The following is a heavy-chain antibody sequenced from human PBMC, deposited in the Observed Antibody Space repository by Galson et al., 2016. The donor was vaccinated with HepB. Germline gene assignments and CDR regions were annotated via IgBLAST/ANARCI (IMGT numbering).Heavy chain of an antibody. CDR3: ASPRGTSWDYFDY. D-gene: IGHD2-2*01. J-gene: IGHJ4*02. V-gene: IGHV1-69*13. Sequence: SVKVSCKASGGTFSGFSIAWVRQAPGEGPEWVGGIILSFGTANYAPKFRGRVTITADEATNTAFLELSGLGSEDTAVYYRASPRGTSWDYFDYWGQGTLVTVS. CDR1: GGTFSGFS. CDR2: IILSFGTA.